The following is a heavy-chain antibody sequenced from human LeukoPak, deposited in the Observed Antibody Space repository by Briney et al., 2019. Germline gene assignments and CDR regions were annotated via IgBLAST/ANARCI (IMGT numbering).Heavy chain of an antibody. Sequence: AGGSLRLSCTTSGFTFGDYALSWVRQAPGKGLEWVGFTRSITYGGTTEYAASVKGRFTILREDSKSIAYLQMNSLRSEDTGMYFCTRDVSDGMDVWGQGITVTV. J-gene: IGHJ6*02. CDR3: TRDVSDGMDV. D-gene: IGHD5/OR15-5a*01. CDR1: GFTFGDYA. V-gene: IGHV3-49*04. CDR2: TRSITYGGTT.